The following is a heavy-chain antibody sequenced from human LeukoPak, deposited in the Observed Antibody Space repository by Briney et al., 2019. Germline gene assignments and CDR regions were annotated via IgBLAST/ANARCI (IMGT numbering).Heavy chain of an antibody. D-gene: IGHD6-13*01. J-gene: IGHJ4*02. V-gene: IGHV3-7*01. CDR3: ARDRHINSWSNDRFDY. CDR2: INQDASEI. Sequence: GGSLRLSCAASRFTFSNYWMTWVRQAPGKGLEWVGNINQDASEINYVDSVKGRFTIPRVNAENSLYLQMNSLRAEDTAIYYCARDRHINSWSNDRFDYWGQGALVTVSS. CDR1: RFTFSNYW.